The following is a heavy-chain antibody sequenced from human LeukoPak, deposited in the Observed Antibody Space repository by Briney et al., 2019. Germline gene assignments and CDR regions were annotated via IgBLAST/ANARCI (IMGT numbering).Heavy chain of an antibody. CDR3: ARALLWFGELLGTDY. V-gene: IGHV3-30*04. D-gene: IGHD3-10*01. CDR2: ISYDGSNK. CDR1: GFTFSSYA. J-gene: IGHJ4*02. Sequence: GRSLRLSCAASGFTFSSYAMHWVRQAPGKGLEWVAVISYDGSNKYYADSVKGQFTISRDNSKNTLYLQMNSLRAEDTAVYYCARALLWFGELLGTDYWGQGTLVTVSS.